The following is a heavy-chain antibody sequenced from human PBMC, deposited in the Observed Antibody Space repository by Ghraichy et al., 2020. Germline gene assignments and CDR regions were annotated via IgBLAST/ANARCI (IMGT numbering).Heavy chain of an antibody. V-gene: IGHV3-23*01. CDR2: ISGSGGST. CDR1: GFTFSTYA. CDR3: AKDATGRTRGIVGATFDY. J-gene: IGHJ4*02. Sequence: GGSLRLSCAASGFTFSTYAMSWVRQAPGKGLEWVSAISGSGGSTYYADSVRGRFTISRDNSKNTLYLQVNSLRAEDTAVYYCAKDATGRTRGIVGATFDYWGQGTLVTVSS. D-gene: IGHD1-26*01.